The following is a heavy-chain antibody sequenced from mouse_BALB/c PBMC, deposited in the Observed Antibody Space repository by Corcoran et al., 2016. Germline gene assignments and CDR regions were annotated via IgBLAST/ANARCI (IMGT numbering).Heavy chain of an antibody. V-gene: IGHV1-18*01. D-gene: IGHD2-14*01. CDR3: ARGVRRDPYYYAMDY. CDR1: GYSFTGYT. Sequence: EVQLQQSGPELGKPGASMKISCKASGYSFTGYTMHWVKQSHGKNREWIGLINPYNGGTSYNKKFKGKATLTVDKSSSTAYMELLSLTSEASAFYYCARGVRRDPYYYAMDYWGQGTSVTVSS. J-gene: IGHJ4*01. CDR2: INPYNGGT.